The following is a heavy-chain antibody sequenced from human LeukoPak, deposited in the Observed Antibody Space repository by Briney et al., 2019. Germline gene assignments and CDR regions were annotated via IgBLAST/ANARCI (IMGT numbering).Heavy chain of an antibody. CDR2: IIPIFGTA. V-gene: IGHV1-69*05. CDR3: ARDVGDAFDI. J-gene: IGHJ3*02. CDR1: GGTFSSYP. Sequence: ASVKVSCKASGGTFSSYPISWVRQAPGQGLEWMGGIIPIFGTANYARKFQGRVTITTDESTSTAYMELSSLRSEDTAVYYCARDVGDAFDIWGQGTMVTVSS.